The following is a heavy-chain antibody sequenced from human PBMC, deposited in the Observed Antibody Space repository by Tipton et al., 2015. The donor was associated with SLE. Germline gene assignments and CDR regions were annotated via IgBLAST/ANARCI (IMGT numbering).Heavy chain of an antibody. D-gene: IGHD1-26*01. V-gene: IGHV4-39*02. CDR1: GGSISRSSYY. J-gene: IGHJ5*01. CDR3: ARETGTYYSTWFDS. Sequence: TLSLTCIVSGGSISRSSYYWGWIRQPPGKGLEWIGNMHYSGTTYYSPSLKSRVTISVDTSKNQFSLTLNSVTAADTATYSCARETGTYYSTWFDSWGQGTLVTVSS. CDR2: MHYSGTT.